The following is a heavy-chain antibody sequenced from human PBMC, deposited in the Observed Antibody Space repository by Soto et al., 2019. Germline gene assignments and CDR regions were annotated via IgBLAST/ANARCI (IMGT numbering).Heavy chain of an antibody. CDR2: ISAGGSDT. D-gene: IGHD2-2*01. V-gene: IGHV3-23*01. J-gene: IGHJ4*02. CDR1: GFVFSDYA. Sequence: EVQLLDSGGGWVQPGGSLRLSGVASGFVFSDYAMSWVRQAPGKGLEWVSAISAGGSDTYYADSVKGRFTVSRVNSESTLYLQMNTLRAEDTAIYYCASVPIWCGSSSCYTEGFDSWGQGTLVTVSS. CDR3: ASVPIWCGSSSCYTEGFDS.